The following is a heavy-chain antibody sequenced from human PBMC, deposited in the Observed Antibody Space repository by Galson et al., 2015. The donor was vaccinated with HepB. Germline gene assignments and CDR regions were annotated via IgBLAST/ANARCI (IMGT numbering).Heavy chain of an antibody. V-gene: IGHV2-5*02. CDR2: IYWDDDR. J-gene: IGHJ4*02. D-gene: IGHD2-21*01. CDR1: GVSLSTSGVG. Sequence: PALVKPTQTVTLTCTFSGVSLSTSGVGVGWIRQPPGKAPVWLAPIYWDDDRRSSPSLKSRCTITKNTSKNQVVLTMTNMDPLDTATYYCAHRLGAYFDYWGQGTLVTVSS. CDR3: AHRLGAYFDY.